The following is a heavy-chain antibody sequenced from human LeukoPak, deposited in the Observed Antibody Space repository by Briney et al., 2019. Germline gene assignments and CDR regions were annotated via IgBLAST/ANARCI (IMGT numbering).Heavy chain of an antibody. D-gene: IGHD2-15*01. Sequence: PGRSLRPSCAASGFTFSSFGMHWVRQAPGRGLEWVALILYDEKYYADSVKGRFTISRDNSKNILYLQMDSLRVEDTAVYYCARYCSGGCYSGVDYWGQGTLVTVPP. CDR3: ARYCSGGCYSGVDY. CDR1: GFTFSSFG. J-gene: IGHJ4*02. V-gene: IGHV3-33*05. CDR2: ILYDEK.